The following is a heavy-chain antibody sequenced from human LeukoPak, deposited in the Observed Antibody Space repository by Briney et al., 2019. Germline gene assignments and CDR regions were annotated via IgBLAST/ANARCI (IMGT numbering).Heavy chain of an antibody. D-gene: IGHD2-15*01. Sequence: PGGSLRLSCAASGFTFDDYAMHWVRQAPGKGLEWVSGISWNSGSIGYADSVKGRFTISRDNAKNSLYLQMNSLRAEDMALYYCAKEARDGGCDSSYYYYMDVWGKGTTVTVSS. CDR1: GFTFDDYA. CDR2: ISWNSGSI. CDR3: AKEARDGGCDSSYYYYMDV. J-gene: IGHJ6*03. V-gene: IGHV3-9*03.